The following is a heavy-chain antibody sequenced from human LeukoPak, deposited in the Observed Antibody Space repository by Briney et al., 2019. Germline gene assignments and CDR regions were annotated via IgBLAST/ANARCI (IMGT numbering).Heavy chain of an antibody. J-gene: IGHJ5*02. CDR1: GGSFSGYY. Sequence: SETLSLTCAVYGGSFSGYYWSWIRQPPGKGLEWIGGINHSGSTNYNPSLKSRVTISVDTSKNQFSLKLSSVTAADTAVYYCAGFCSGGSCPVAWGQGTLVTVSS. CDR3: AGFCSGGSCPVA. CDR2: INHSGST. D-gene: IGHD2-15*01. V-gene: IGHV4-34*01.